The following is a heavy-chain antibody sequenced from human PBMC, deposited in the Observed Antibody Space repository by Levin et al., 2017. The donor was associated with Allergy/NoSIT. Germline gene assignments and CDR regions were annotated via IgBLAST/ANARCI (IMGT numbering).Heavy chain of an antibody. CDR3: ARDHSWSSDS. V-gene: IGHV3-48*04. CDR2: IRPDNDIR. CDR1: GFTFSSYS. J-gene: IGHJ4*02. Sequence: GGSLRLSCAASGFTFSSYSMNWVRQAPGKGLEWISYIRPDNDIRSYADSVKGRFTFSRDNARNSLYLQMNSLRAADTAVYYCARDHSWSSDSWGQGTLVTVSS. D-gene: IGHD2-8*02.